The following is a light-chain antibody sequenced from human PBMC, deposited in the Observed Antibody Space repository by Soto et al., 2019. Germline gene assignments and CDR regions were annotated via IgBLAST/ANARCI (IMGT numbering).Light chain of an antibody. CDR2: GAS. CDR3: QHYVTSLTT. Sequence: VLTQSPGTLSLSPGERAALSCRASESVSGSYIAWYQQKVGQSPRLLIYGASSRATGIPDRFSGSGSGTDFTLTISRLEPEDFAVYYCQHYVTSLTTFGQGTKVDI. V-gene: IGKV3-20*01. CDR1: ESVSGSY. J-gene: IGKJ1*01.